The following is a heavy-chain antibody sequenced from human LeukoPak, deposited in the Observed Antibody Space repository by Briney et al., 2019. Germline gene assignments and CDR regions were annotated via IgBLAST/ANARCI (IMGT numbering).Heavy chain of an antibody. D-gene: IGHD2-2*01. V-gene: IGHV3-11*04. Sequence: GGSLRLSCTASGFTFSDYYMSWVRQAPGKGLEWVSYIRSSGDTIYYVDSVKGRFTISRDNAMNSLYLQMNSLRAEDTAVYYCARVFLSALQYCTSTSCSSPGGFDFWGQGTLVTVSS. J-gene: IGHJ4*02. CDR2: IRSSGDTI. CDR3: ARVFLSALQYCTSTSCSSPGGFDF. CDR1: GFTFSDYY.